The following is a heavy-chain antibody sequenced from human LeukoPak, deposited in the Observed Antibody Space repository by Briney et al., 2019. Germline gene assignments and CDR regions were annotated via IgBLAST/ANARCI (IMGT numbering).Heavy chain of an antibody. D-gene: IGHD6-19*01. CDR2: IRYDGSNK. CDR3: ATIGAVAGHFDY. J-gene: IGHJ4*02. CDR1: GFTFSGYG. Sequence: GGSLRLSCAASGFTFSGYGMHWVRQAPGKGLEWVAFIRYDGSNKYYADSVKGRFTISRDNSKNTLYLQMNSLRAEDTAVYYCATIGAVAGHFDYWGQGTLVTVSS. V-gene: IGHV3-30*02.